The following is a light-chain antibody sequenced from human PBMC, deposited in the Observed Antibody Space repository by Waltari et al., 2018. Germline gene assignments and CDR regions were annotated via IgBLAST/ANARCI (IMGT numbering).Light chain of an antibody. J-gene: IGKJ1*01. CDR1: HSISSW. CDR2: KAS. Sequence: DIQMTQSSSTLSVSLGDRVTITCRASHSISSWLAWYQQKPGKARKLLIYKASSLERGVPSRFSGSGAETEFTLAISSLQPDDFATYYCQQYTNYWTFGQGTKVEIK. V-gene: IGKV1-5*03. CDR3: QQYTNYWT.